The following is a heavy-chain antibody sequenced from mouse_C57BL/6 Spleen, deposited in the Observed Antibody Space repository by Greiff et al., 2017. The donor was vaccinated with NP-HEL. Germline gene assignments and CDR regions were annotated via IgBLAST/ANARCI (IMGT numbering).Heavy chain of an antibody. CDR2: IYPSDSET. V-gene: IGHV1-61*01. CDR3: ARRRYDYGFDY. Sequence: QVQLKQPGAELVRPGSSVKLSCKASGYTFTSYWMDWVKQRPGQGLEWIGNIYPSDSETHYNQKFKDKATLTVDKSSSTAYMQLSSLTSEDSAVYYCARRRYDYGFDYWGQGTTLTVSS. D-gene: IGHD2-4*01. J-gene: IGHJ2*01. CDR1: GYTFTSYW.